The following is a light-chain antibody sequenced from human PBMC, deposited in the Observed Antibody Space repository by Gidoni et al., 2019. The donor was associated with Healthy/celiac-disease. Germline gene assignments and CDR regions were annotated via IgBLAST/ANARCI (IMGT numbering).Light chain of an antibody. Sequence: QSALPQPRSVSGSPGQSVTISCTGTSSDVGGYNYVSWYQQHPGKAPELMIYDVSKRPSGVPDRFSGSKSGNTASLTISGLQAEDEADYYCCSYAGSFVVFGGGTKLTVL. J-gene: IGLJ2*01. CDR2: DVS. V-gene: IGLV2-11*01. CDR3: CSYAGSFVV. CDR1: SSDVGGYNY.